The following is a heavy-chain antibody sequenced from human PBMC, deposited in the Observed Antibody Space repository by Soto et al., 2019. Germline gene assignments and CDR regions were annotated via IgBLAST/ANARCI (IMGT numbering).Heavy chain of an antibody. J-gene: IGHJ6*03. CDR1: GFTCSSYG. D-gene: IGHD2-15*01. CDR2: IWYDGSNK. V-gene: IGHV3-33*01. CDR3: ARGSDYYYYMDV. Sequence: PGGSLRLSCAASGFTCSSYGMHWVRQAPGKGLEWVAVIWYDGSNKYYADSVKGRFTISRDNSKNTLYLQMNSLRAEDTAVYYCARGSDYYYYMDVWGKGTTVTVSS.